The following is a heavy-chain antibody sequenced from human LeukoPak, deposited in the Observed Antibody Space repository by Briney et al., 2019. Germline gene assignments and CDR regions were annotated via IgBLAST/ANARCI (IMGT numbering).Heavy chain of an antibody. J-gene: IGHJ6*03. CDR1: GGTFSSYA. CDR2: IIAIFGTA. D-gene: IGHD3-10*01. V-gene: IGHV1-69*13. CDR3: ARDLYGSVPSDNRYYYYYYYMDV. Sequence: SVKVSCKASGGTFSSYAISWVRQAPGQGLEWMGGIIAIFGTADYAQKFQGRVTITADESTSTAYMELSSLRSEDTAVYYCARDLYGSVPSDNRYYYYYYYMDVWGKGTTVTISS.